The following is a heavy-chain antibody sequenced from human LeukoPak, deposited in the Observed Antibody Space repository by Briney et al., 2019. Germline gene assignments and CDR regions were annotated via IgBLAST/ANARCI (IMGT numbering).Heavy chain of an antibody. Sequence: SETLSLTCAVSGYSISSGYYWGWIRQPPGKGLQWIGSIYHSGSTYYNPSLKSRVTMSVDTSKNQFSPKLSSVTAADTAVYYCARDQSYYRAFDIWGQGTMVTVSS. CDR3: ARDQSYYRAFDI. J-gene: IGHJ3*02. CDR2: IYHSGST. D-gene: IGHD1-26*01. CDR1: GYSISSGYY. V-gene: IGHV4-38-2*02.